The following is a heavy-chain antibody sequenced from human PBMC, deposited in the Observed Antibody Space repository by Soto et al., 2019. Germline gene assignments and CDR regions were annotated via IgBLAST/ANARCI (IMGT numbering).Heavy chain of an antibody. Sequence: EVQLVESGGGLVKPGESLLISCAGSGFTFGAYSLSWFRRTPGKGLEWVSSISPSSTDIYYADSVGGRFTISRDNARSSLYLQMISLTVEDTAVYYCARDFLTGDPREAFDYWGQGTTVTVSS. CDR2: ISPSSTDI. J-gene: IGHJ4*02. D-gene: IGHD3-9*01. CDR3: ARDFLTGDPREAFDY. V-gene: IGHV3-21*06. CDR1: GFTFGAYS.